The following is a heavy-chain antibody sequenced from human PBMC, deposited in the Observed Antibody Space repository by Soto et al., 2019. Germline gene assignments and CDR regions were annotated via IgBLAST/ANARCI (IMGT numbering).Heavy chain of an antibody. V-gene: IGHV3-53*01. CDR2: IYSGGST. CDR1: GFTVSSNY. Sequence: GGSLRLSCAASGFTVSSNYMSWVRQAPGKGLEWVSVIYSGGSTYYADSVKGRFTTSRDNSKNTLYLQMNSLRAEDTAVYYCARGTITSDDNYYYYYYGMDVWGQGTTVTVSS. J-gene: IGHJ6*02. D-gene: IGHD5-12*01. CDR3: ARGTITSDDNYYYYYYGMDV.